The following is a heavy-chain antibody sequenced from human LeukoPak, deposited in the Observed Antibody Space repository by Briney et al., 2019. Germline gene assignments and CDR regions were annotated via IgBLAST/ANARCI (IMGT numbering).Heavy chain of an antibody. J-gene: IGHJ4*02. Sequence: SSETLSLTCAVYGGSFSGYYWSWIRQPPGKGLEWIGEINHSGSTNYNPSLKSRVTISVDTSKNQFSLKLSSVTAADTAVYYCARGWRGGGATPPKYFDYWGQGTLVTVSS. CDR1: GGSFSGYY. CDR3: ARGWRGGGATPPKYFDY. D-gene: IGHD1-26*01. V-gene: IGHV4-34*01. CDR2: INHSGST.